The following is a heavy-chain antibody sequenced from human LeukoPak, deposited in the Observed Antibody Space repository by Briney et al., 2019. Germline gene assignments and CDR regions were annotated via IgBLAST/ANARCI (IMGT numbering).Heavy chain of an antibody. CDR2: IVVGSGNT. J-gene: IGHJ6*02. V-gene: IGHV1-58*02. CDR1: GFTFTSSA. CDR3: AAGTVAAPPGYYYYYYGMDV. Sequence: SGKVSCKASGFTFTSSAMQWVRQARGQRLEWIGWIVVGSGNTNYAQKFQERVTITRDMSTSTAYMELSSLRSEDTAVYYCAAGTVAAPPGYYYYYYGMDVWGQGTTVTVSS. D-gene: IGHD6-6*01.